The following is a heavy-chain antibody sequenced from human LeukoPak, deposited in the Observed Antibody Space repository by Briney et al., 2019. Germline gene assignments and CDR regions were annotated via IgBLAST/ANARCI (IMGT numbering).Heavy chain of an antibody. D-gene: IGHD6-13*01. CDR1: GGTFSSYA. CDR3: ASPKSVYSSSWQNPSYGMDV. CDR2: IIPLFGTA. J-gene: IGHJ6*02. V-gene: IGHV1-69*13. Sequence: GASVKVSCKASGGTFSSYAISWVRQAPGQGLERMGGIIPLFGTANYAQKFQGRVTITADESTSTAYMELSSLRSEDTAVYYCASPKSVYSSSWQNPSYGMDVWGQGTTVTVSS.